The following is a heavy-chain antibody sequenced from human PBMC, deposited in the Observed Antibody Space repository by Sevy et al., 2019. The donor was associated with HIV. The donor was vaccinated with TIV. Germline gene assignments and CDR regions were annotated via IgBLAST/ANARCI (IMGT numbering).Heavy chain of an antibody. Sequence: GGSLRLSCAASGFTFITYAMSWVRQAPGRGLEWVSGISGSDGSTYYAAPVKGRFTISRDNSKNTLYLQMNSLRADDTAVYYCAKDRPFLVVAGAFDYWGQGTVVTVSS. CDR1: GFTFITYA. CDR2: ISGSDGST. CDR3: AKDRPFLVVAGAFDY. D-gene: IGHD2-2*01. J-gene: IGHJ4*02. V-gene: IGHV3-23*01.